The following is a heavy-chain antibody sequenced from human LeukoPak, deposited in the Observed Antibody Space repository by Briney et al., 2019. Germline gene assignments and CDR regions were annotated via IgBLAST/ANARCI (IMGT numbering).Heavy chain of an antibody. CDR2: INHGGST. D-gene: IGHD2-15*01. CDR1: GGSFSGYY. Sequence: SETLSLTCAVYGGSFSGYYWSWIRQPPGKGLEWIGEINHGGSTNYDPSLKSRVTISVDTSKNQFSLKLSSVTAADAAVYYCARGQRYCSGGSCYSYYYYGMDVWGQGTTVTASS. CDR3: ARGQRYCSGGSCYSYYYYGMDV. J-gene: IGHJ6*02. V-gene: IGHV4-34*01.